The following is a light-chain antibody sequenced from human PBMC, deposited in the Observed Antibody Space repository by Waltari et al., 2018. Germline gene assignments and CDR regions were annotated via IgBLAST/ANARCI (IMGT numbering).Light chain of an antibody. V-gene: IGKV1-5*03. Sequence: DIQMTRSTSTLSASAGERVTINCRASQSISTWLAWYQEKPGKAPRLLIYKASDLENGVPSRFSGSGSGTEFTLSISSLQPDDFATYVCQQYDSYPYTFGQGTKLEI. J-gene: IGKJ2*01. CDR1: QSISTW. CDR3: QQYDSYPYT. CDR2: KAS.